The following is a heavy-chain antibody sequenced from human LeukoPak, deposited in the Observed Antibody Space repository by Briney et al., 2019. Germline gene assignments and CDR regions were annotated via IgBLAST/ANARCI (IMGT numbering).Heavy chain of an antibody. CDR2: ISWNSGNI. Sequence: GGSLRLSCAASGFTFSSYSMNWVRQAPGKGLEWVSGISWNSGNIDYADSVKGRFTISRDNAKNSLYLQMNSLRAEDTALYYCAKDTRSSIAVTGTPYFDYWGQGTLVTVSS. D-gene: IGHD6-19*01. CDR1: GFTFSSYS. V-gene: IGHV3-9*01. J-gene: IGHJ4*02. CDR3: AKDTRSSIAVTGTPYFDY.